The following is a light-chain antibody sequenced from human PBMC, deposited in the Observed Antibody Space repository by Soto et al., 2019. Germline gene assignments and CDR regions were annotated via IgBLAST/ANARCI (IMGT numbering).Light chain of an antibody. J-gene: IGKJ1*01. Sequence: EIVLTQSPATLSLSPGERATLSCRASQSIGLAIAWYQHQPGQAPRRLIFDASPRATGIPARFRGSGCGTDFTLSISSLEPEDFAVDYCQQRTYGPPWTFGQGTKVESK. CDR3: QQRTYGPPWT. CDR1: QSIGLA. CDR2: DAS. V-gene: IGKV3-11*01.